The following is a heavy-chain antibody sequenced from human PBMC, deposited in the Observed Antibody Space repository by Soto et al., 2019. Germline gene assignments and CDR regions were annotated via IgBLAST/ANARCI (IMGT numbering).Heavy chain of an antibody. D-gene: IGHD6-19*01. CDR1: GFTFSNAW. V-gene: IGHV3-15*01. CDR3: TKELYIAVAVGWFDP. CDR2: IKSKTDGGTT. Sequence: EVQLVESGGGLVKPGGSLRLSCAASGFTFSNAWMSWVRQAPGKGLEWVGRIKSKTDGGTTDYAAPVKGRFTISRDDSKNTLYLQMNSLKTEDTAVYYCTKELYIAVAVGWFDPWGQGTLVTVSS. J-gene: IGHJ5*02.